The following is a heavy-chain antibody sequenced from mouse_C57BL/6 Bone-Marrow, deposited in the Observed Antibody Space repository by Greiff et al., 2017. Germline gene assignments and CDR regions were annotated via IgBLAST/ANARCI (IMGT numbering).Heavy chain of an antibody. CDR2: IDPANGNT. V-gene: IGHV14-3*01. CDR1: GFNIKNTY. Sequence: EVQLQQSVAELVRPGASVKLSCTASGFNIKNTYMHWVKQSPEQGLEWIGRIDPANGNTKYAPKFPGTATITADTSSNTAYLQLSSLTSEDTAIYYCARHYVPVGWYVDVWGTGTTVTVSS. J-gene: IGHJ1*03. D-gene: IGHD1-1*02. CDR3: ARHYVPVGWYVDV.